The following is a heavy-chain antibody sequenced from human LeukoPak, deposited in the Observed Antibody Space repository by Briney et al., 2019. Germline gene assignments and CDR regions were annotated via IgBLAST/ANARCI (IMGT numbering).Heavy chain of an antibody. CDR2: IIPILGIA. J-gene: IGHJ4*02. V-gene: IGHV1-69*04. CDR1: GGTFSSYA. CDR3: ASPGLAAAGAFDY. D-gene: IGHD6-13*01. Sequence: SVKVSCKASGGTFSSYAISWVRQAPGQGLEWMGRIIPILGIANHAQKFQGRVTITADKSTSTAYMELSSLRSEDTAVYYCASPGLAAAGAFDYWGQGTLVTVSS.